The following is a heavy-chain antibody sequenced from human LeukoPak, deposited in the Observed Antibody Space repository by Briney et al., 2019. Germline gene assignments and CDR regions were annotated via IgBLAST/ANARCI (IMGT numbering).Heavy chain of an antibody. CDR3: ARGRGSSGYCYMDV. D-gene: IGHD3-22*01. V-gene: IGHV4-39*01. CDR1: GGSISSSSSY. CDR2: IYYTGST. J-gene: IGHJ6*03. Sequence: PSETLSLTCTVSGGSISSSSSYWGWIRPPPRKGLEWIATIYYTGSTNYHPSLKTRVTISLDTSRNQFSLRLTSVTAADTAVYYCARGRGSSGYCYMDVWGKGTTVTVSS.